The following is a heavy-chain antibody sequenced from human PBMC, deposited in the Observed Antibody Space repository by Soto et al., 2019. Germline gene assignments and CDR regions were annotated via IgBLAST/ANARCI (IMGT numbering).Heavy chain of an antibody. D-gene: IGHD1-1*01. V-gene: IGHV4-59*01. CDR2: IYYSGST. J-gene: IGHJ5*02. CDR3: ARTQWNWNDLSPWFDP. CDR1: GGSISSYY. Sequence: ASETLSLTCTVSGGSISSYYWSWIRQPPGKGLEWIGYIYYSGSTNYNPSLKSRVTISVDTSKNQFSLKLSSVTAADTAVYYCARTQWNWNDLSPWFDPWGQGTLVTVSS.